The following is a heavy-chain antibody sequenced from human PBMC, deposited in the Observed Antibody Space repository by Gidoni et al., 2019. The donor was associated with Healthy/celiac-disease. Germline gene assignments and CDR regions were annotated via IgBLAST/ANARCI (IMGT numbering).Heavy chain of an antibody. J-gene: IGHJ6*02. D-gene: IGHD3-3*01. V-gene: IGHV1-2*06. Sequence: QVQLVQSGAEVKKPGASVKVSCKASGYTFTGYYMHWVRQAPGQGLEWMGRINPNSGGTNYAQKFQGRVTMTRDTSISTAYMELSRLRSDDTAVYYCASFWGGTYYDFWSGYSSALSYYGMDVWGQGTTVTVSS. CDR3: ASFWGGTYYDFWSGYSSALSYYGMDV. CDR1: GYTFTGYY. CDR2: INPNSGGT.